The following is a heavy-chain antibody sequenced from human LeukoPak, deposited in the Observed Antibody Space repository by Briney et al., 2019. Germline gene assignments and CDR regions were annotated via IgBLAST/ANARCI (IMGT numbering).Heavy chain of an antibody. V-gene: IGHV4-30-4*08. J-gene: IGHJ6*02. D-gene: IGHD1-26*01. CDR3: ARDPYSTTIVGATTGYYYYYGMDV. Sequence: SQTLSLTCTISGGSISSGDYYWSWIRQPPGKGLEWIGEINHSGSTNYNPSLKSRVTISVDTSKNQFSLKLSSVTAADTAVYYCARDPYSTTIVGATTGYYYYYGMDVWGQGTTVTVSS. CDR2: INHSGST. CDR1: GGSISSGDYY.